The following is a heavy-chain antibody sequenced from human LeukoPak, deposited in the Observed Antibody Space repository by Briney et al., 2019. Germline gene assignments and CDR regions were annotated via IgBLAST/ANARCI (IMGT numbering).Heavy chain of an antibody. V-gene: IGHV1-2*05. CDR2: INPNSGGT. D-gene: IGHD3-22*01. Sequence: ASVKLSCKASAHTFTGYYMHFVRQAPGQGLEWMGRINPNSGGTNDAQKFQGSVSMTRSTSISAAYMELSRLRSHDTVVYYCARDRDPTMIVVEYAFDIWGQGTMVSVSS. CDR1: AHTFTGYY. J-gene: IGHJ3*02. CDR3: ARDRDPTMIVVEYAFDI.